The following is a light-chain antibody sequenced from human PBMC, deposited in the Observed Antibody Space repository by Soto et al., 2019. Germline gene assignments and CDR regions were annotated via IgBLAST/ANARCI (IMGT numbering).Light chain of an antibody. Sequence: EIVLTQSPGTLSLSPGERATLSCRAGQSVSSSYLAWYQQKPGQAPRLLIYGASYRATGIPDRFSGRGSGTDFTLTISRLEPEDFAVYYCQQYDDSLSSFTFGQGTNLEIK. CDR2: GAS. CDR3: QQYDDSLSSFT. CDR1: QSVSSSY. V-gene: IGKV3-20*01. J-gene: IGKJ2*01.